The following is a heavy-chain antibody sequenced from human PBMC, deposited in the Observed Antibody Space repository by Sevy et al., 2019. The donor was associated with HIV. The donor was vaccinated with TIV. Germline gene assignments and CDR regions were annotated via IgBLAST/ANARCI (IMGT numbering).Heavy chain of an antibody. J-gene: IGHJ4*02. V-gene: IGHV1-69*13. D-gene: IGHD4-17*01. CDR1: GGTFSSYA. Sequence: ASVKVSCKASGGTFSSYAISWVRQAPGQGLEWMGGIIPIFGTANYAQKFQGRVTITADESTSTAYMELSSLRSEDTAVYYCASARPRYGDYADWGQGTLVTVS. CDR2: IIPIFGTA. CDR3: ASARPRYGDYAD.